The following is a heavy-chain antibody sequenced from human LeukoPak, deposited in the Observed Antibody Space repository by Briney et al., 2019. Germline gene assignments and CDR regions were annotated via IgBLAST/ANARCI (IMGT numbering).Heavy chain of an antibody. V-gene: IGHV3-48*03. CDR2: ISSSGSTI. CDR3: AELGITMVGGV. D-gene: IGHD3-10*02. J-gene: IGHJ6*04. CDR1: GFTFDDYG. Sequence: GGSLRLSCAASGFTFDDYGMSWVRQAPGKGLEWVSYISSSGSTIYYADSVKGRFTISRDNAKNSLYLQMNSLRAEDTAVYYCAELGITMVGGVWGKGTTVTISS.